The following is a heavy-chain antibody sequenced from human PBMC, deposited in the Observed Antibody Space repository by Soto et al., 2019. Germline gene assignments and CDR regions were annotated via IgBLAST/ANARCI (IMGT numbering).Heavy chain of an antibody. D-gene: IGHD2-8*01. CDR1: GFSLSTSGVG. V-gene: IGHV2-5*01. J-gene: IGHJ6*02. CDR3: ARCMPHLDYYYGMDV. Sequence: GSGPMLVNPTQTLTLTCTFSGFSLSTSGVGVGWIRQPPGKALEWLALIYWNDDKRYSPSLKSRLTITKDTSKNQVVLTMTNMDPVDTATYYCARCMPHLDYYYGMDVWGQGTTVTVPS. CDR2: IYWNDDK.